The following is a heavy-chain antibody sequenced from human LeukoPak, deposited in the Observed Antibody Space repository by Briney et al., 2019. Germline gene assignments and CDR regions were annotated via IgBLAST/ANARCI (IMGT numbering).Heavy chain of an antibody. Sequence: PGGSLRLSCAASGFTVSNNYMSWVRQAPGKGLGWVSITYSDSNTNYADSVKGRLTISRDTSQNTLSLQMNSLRAEDTAVYYCVRKNRDFNAAFDIWGQGTVVTVSS. D-gene: IGHD2-21*02. CDR1: GFTVSNNY. CDR2: TYSDSNT. CDR3: VRKNRDFNAAFDI. V-gene: IGHV3-53*01. J-gene: IGHJ3*02.